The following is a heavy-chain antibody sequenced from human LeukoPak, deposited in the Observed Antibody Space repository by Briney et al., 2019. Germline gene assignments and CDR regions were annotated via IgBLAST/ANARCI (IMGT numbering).Heavy chain of an antibody. J-gene: IGHJ4*02. D-gene: IGHD4-17*01. CDR1: GYTFTGYY. CDR2: IIPIFGTA. V-gene: IGHV1-69*05. Sequence: SVKVSCKASGYTFTGYYMHWVRQAPGQGLEWMGGIIPIFGTANYAQKFQGRVTITTDESTSTAYMELSSLRSEDTAVYYCATDIITVTTSVDSYWGQGTLVTVSS. CDR3: ATDIITVTTSVDSY.